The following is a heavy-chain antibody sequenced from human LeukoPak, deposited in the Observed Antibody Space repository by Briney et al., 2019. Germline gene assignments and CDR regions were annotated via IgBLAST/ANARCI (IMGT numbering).Heavy chain of an antibody. Sequence: GGSLRLSCAASGFTFSSYGMHWVRQAPGKGLEWVAVIWYDGSNKYYADSVKGRFTISRDNSKNTLYLQMNSLRAEDTAVYYCARTYYDFWSGYYEYYYGMDVWGQGTTVTVSS. V-gene: IGHV3-33*01. D-gene: IGHD3-3*01. CDR1: GFTFSSYG. J-gene: IGHJ6*02. CDR3: ARTYYDFWSGYYEYYYGMDV. CDR2: IWYDGSNK.